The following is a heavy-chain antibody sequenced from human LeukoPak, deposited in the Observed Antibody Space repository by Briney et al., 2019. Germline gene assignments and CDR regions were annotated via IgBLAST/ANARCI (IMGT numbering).Heavy chain of an antibody. CDR1: GFSISSGYY. CDR3: VRALLDSSGYDFDY. CDR2: IYHSGFT. J-gene: IGHJ4*02. V-gene: IGHV4-38-2*02. D-gene: IGHD3-22*01. Sequence: SETLSLTCTVSGFSISSGYYWGWIRQPPGKGLDWIGTIYHSGFTYYNPSLKSRVTILVDTSKNHFSLKLSSVTAADTAAYYCVRALLDSSGYDFDYWGQGTLVTVSS.